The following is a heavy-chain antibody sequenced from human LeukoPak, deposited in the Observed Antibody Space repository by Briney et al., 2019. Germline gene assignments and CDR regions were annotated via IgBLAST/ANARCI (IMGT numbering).Heavy chain of an antibody. Sequence: PGGSLRLSCAASGFTFSNYYMSWIRQAPGKGLEWVSYISSSAITMYYADSAKGRFTISRDNAKNSLYLQMNSLRAEDTAVYYCARANNWNYPYYFDYWGQGALVTVSS. D-gene: IGHD1-7*01. CDR3: ARANNWNYPYYFDY. CDR1: GFTFSNYY. V-gene: IGHV3-11*01. CDR2: ISSSAITM. J-gene: IGHJ4*02.